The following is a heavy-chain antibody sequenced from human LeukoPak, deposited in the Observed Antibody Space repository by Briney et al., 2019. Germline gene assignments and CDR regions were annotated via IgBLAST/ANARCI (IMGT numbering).Heavy chain of an antibody. CDR1: GGSISGSY. J-gene: IGHJ5*02. V-gene: IGHV4-4*07. D-gene: IGHD2-8*01. CDR3: ARGTVLMVYAFTNWFDP. Sequence: SETLSLTCTVSGGSISGSYWGWIRQPAGKGLEWIGRIYTSGSTNYNPSLKSRVTISVDTSKNQFSLKLSSVTAADTAVYYCARGTVLMVYAFTNWFDPWGQGPLVTVSS. CDR2: IYTSGST.